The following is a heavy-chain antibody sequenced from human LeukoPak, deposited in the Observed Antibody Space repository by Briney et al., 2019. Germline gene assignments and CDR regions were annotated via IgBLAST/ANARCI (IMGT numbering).Heavy chain of an antibody. Sequence: ASVKVSCKASGYTFITSGITWVRQAPGHGLKWMGWISPFNGKTRFAEEFQDRLTMTTDTPTRTAYMVLRSLRSDDTAVYYCARSTTRFGELFDAFDIWGQGTMVTVSS. V-gene: IGHV1-18*01. CDR2: ISPFNGKT. J-gene: IGHJ3*02. CDR1: GYTFITSG. D-gene: IGHD3-10*01. CDR3: ARSTTRFGELFDAFDI.